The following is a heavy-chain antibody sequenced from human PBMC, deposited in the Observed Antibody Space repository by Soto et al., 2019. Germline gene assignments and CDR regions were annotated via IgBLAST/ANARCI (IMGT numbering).Heavy chain of an antibody. J-gene: IGHJ4*02. V-gene: IGHV3-30*18. CDR2: ISYEGRNK. Sequence: GGSLRLSCAVSGLTFSLYGMHWVRQAPGKGLEWVAFISYEGRNKYYADSVKGRFTISRDNSKNTLSLQLDSLRPEDTAVYYCAKGRDSTLLRWQYFDNWGQGAQVTVSS. D-gene: IGHD2-15*01. CDR3: AKGRDSTLLRWQYFDN. CDR1: GLTFSLYG.